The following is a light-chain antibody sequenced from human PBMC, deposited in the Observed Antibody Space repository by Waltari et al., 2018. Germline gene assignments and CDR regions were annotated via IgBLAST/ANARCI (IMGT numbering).Light chain of an antibody. CDR1: NSNIGSYNL. CDR3: CSYAGNYIFHV. V-gene: IGLV2-11*01. Sequence: QSALTQPASVSGSPGQSITISCTGTNSNIGSYNLVSWYQQHPGKAPKLMIYDVTKRPSGVPVRFSGSKSGNTASLTISGLQAEDDADYYCCSYAGNYIFHVFGTGTKVTVL. J-gene: IGLJ1*01. CDR2: DVT.